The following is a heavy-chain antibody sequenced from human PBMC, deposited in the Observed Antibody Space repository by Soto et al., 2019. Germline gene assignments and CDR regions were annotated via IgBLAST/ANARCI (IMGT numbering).Heavy chain of an antibody. V-gene: IGHV3-23*01. CDR3: ANSREARGASDYYYYGMDV. CDR2: ISGSGGST. J-gene: IGHJ6*02. CDR1: GFTCSSYA. D-gene: IGHD3-10*01. Sequence: GGALRLSCAASGFTCSSYAMSWVRQAPGKGLEWVSAISGSGGSTYYADSVKGRFTISRGNSKNTLYLQMNSLRAEHTAVYYCANSREARGASDYYYYGMDVWGQGTTVTVSS.